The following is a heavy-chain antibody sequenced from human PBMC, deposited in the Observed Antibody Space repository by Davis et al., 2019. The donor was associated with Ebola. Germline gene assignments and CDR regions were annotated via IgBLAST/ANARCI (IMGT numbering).Heavy chain of an antibody. D-gene: IGHD1-1*01. CDR2: ISAYNGNT. Sequence: GESLKISCKGSGYSFTSYWISWVRQAPGQGLEWMGWISAYNGNTNYAQKLQGRVTMTTDTSTSTAYMELRSLRSEDTAVYYCARDLPWGLEGFDYWGQGTLVTVSS. J-gene: IGHJ4*02. CDR3: ARDLPWGLEGFDY. V-gene: IGHV1-18*04. CDR1: GYSFTSYW.